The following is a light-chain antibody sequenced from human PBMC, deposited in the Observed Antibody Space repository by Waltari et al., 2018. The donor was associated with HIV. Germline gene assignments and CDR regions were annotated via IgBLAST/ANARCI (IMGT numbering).Light chain of an antibody. V-gene: IGLV2-14*01. CDR2: EVH. CDR3: SSYVNTDTLI. Sequence: HSALTQPASVSGSPGQSITISCTGSSTDIGFYNLVSCYQQHPGKAPQLIIYEVHSRPSGVPDRFSGSKSGNTASLTISMLQADDEADYYCSSYVNTDTLIFGGGTKLTVL. J-gene: IGLJ2*01. CDR1: STDIGFYNL.